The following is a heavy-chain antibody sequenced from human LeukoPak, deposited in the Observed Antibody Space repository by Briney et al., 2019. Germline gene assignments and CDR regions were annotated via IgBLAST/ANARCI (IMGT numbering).Heavy chain of an antibody. CDR2: ISHSGST. D-gene: IGHD2-21*02. J-gene: IGHJ6*02. V-gene: IGHV4-34*01. Sequence: SETLSLTCAVYGGSLSGHYWSWIRQPPGKGLEWIGEISHSGSTNYNPSLKSRVTISVDTSKNQFSLKLSSVTAADTAVYYCARGKGVVVTAILYYGMDVWGQGTTVTVSS. CDR3: ARGKGVVVTAILYYGMDV. CDR1: GGSLSGHY.